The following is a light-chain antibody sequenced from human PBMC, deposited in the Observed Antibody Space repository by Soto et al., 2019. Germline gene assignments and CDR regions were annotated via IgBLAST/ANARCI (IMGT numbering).Light chain of an antibody. V-gene: IGKV3-15*01. CDR2: FAS. CDR1: QSVSSR. Sequence: EIVLTQSPGTLSLSPGERATLSCRASQSVSSRLAWYQHKPGQAPRLLIYFASTRATAIPVRFSGSGSGTEFTLTISSLQSEDFAVYFCQQYNIWPLWTFGQGTKVDIK. CDR3: QQYNIWPLWT. J-gene: IGKJ1*01.